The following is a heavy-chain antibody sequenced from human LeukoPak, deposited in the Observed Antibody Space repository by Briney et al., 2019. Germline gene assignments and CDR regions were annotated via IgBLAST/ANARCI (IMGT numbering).Heavy chain of an antibody. CDR3: ARDEEAVAGMFDY. D-gene: IGHD6-19*01. CDR1: GYTFTGYY. V-gene: IGHV1-2*06. CDR2: INPNSGGT. Sequence: ASVKVSCKASGYTFTGYYMHWVRQAPGQGLEWMGRINPNSGGTNYAQKFQARVTMTRDTSISTAYMELSRLRSDDTAVYYCARDEEAVAGMFDYWGQGTLVTVSS. J-gene: IGHJ4*02.